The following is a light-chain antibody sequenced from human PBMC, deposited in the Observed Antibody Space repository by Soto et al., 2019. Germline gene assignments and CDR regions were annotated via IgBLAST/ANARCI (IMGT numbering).Light chain of an antibody. J-gene: IGKJ5*01. Sequence: QLIPYPSFLSASSRDRVPIIRRASQGISNYLAWYQQKPGKAPNLLIHTAPTLQSGVPSRFSGSGSGTEFTLTISSLQPEDFATYYCQQRNSYPITFGQGTRLEI. CDR1: QGISNY. CDR2: TAP. V-gene: IGKV1-9*01. CDR3: QQRNSYPIT.